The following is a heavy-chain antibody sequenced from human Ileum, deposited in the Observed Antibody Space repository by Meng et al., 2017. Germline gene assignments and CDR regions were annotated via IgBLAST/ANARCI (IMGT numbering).Heavy chain of an antibody. CDR2: VYHSGST. J-gene: IGHJ2*01. CDR3: ARADYVRYFDL. V-gene: IGHV4-4*02. CDR1: GGSIESNNW. Sequence: VRLKESGPGLVKPSETLSLTCAVSGGSIESNNWWTWIRQPPGQGLEWIGEVYHSGSTHYNPSLQSRVTISIDNSKNRFSLSLNSVTAADTAIYYCARADYVRYFDLWGRGTLVTVSS. D-gene: IGHD3-10*02.